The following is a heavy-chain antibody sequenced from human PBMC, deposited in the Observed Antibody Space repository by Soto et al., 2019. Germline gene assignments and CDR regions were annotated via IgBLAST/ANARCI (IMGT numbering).Heavy chain of an antibody. V-gene: IGHV4-34*01. CDR1: GGSFSVYY. CDR2: INHSGST. J-gene: IGHJ6*01. CDR3: ARRKDYYYGMDV. Sequence: SEILAVTCAFYGGSFSVYYWSWIRQPPGKGLDWIGEINHSGSTNYKPSLKSRVTISVDTSKNQFSLKLSSVTAADTAVYYCARRKDYYYGMDVWGQGTTVTVSS.